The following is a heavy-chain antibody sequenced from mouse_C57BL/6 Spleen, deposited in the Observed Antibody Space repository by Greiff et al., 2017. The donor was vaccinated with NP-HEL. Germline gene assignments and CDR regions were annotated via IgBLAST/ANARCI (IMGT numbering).Heavy chain of an antibody. CDR3: ARDGTAQATGTWFAY. Sequence: VQLQQSGPELVKPGASVKISCKASGYAFSSSWMNWVKQRPGKGLEWIGRIYPGDGDTNYNGKFKGKATLTADKSSSTAYMQLSSLTSEDSAVYFCARDGTAQATGTWFAYWGQGTLVTVSA. CDR2: IYPGDGDT. J-gene: IGHJ3*01. CDR1: GYAFSSSW. D-gene: IGHD3-2*02. V-gene: IGHV1-82*01.